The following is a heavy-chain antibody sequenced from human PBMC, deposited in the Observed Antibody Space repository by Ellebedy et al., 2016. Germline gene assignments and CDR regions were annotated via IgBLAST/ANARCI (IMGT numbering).Heavy chain of an antibody. J-gene: IGHJ4*02. Sequence: GGSLRLSCVVSGFSVSSNYLSWVRQAPGKGLEWVGRIKSKTDGGTTEYAAPVKGRFTISRDDSKDTLYLQMNSLNTEDTAMYFCVTDDNWNYGYWGQGTLVTVSS. CDR2: IKSKTDGGTT. V-gene: IGHV3-15*01. CDR1: GFSVSSNY. CDR3: VTDDNWNYGY. D-gene: IGHD1-7*01.